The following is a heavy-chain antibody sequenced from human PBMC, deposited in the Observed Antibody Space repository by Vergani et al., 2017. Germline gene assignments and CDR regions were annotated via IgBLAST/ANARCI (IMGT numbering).Heavy chain of an antibody. V-gene: IGHV5-51*01. Sequence: EVQLVQSGAEVKKPGESLKISCKGSGYSFTSYWIGWVRQMPGKGLEWMGIIYPGDSDTRYSPSFQGQVTISADKSISTAYLQWSSLKASDTAMYYCARMYYYDSSGSNDAFDIWGQGTMVTVSS. CDR1: GYSFTSYW. D-gene: IGHD3-22*01. J-gene: IGHJ3*02. CDR3: ARMYYYDSSGSNDAFDI. CDR2: IYPGDSDT.